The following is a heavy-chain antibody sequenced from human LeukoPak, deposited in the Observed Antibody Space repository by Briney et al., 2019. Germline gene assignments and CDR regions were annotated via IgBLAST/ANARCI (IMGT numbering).Heavy chain of an antibody. D-gene: IGHD1-20*01. J-gene: IGHJ5*02. CDR3: ARDAFLSGTTPWNWFDP. CDR2: INPSGGST. V-gene: IGHV1-46*01. Sequence: FTSYYTHWVRQAPGQGLEWMGIINPSGGSTSYAQKFQGRVTMTRDTSTSTVYMELSSLRSEDTAVYYCARDAFLSGTTPWNWFDPWGQGTLVTVSS. CDR1: FTSYY.